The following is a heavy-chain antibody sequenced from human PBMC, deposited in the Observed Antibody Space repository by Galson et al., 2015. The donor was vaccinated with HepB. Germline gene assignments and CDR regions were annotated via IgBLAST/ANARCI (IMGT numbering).Heavy chain of an antibody. V-gene: IGHV1-24*01. CDR1: GYTLTELS. CDR2: FDPEDGET. CDR3: ATDKEVTMVRGVIKGAHAFGI. D-gene: IGHD3-10*01. J-gene: IGHJ3*02. Sequence: SCKVSGYTLTELSMHWVRQAPGKGLEWMGGFDPEDGETIYAQKFQGRVTMTEDTSTDTAYMELSSLRSEDTAVYYCATDKEVTMVRGVIKGAHAFGIWGQGTMVTVSS.